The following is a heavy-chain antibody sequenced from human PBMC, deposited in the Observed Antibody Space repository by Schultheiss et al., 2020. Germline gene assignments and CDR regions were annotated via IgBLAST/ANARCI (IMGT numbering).Heavy chain of an antibody. CDR2: IYYSGST. J-gene: IGHJ4*02. D-gene: IGHD3-3*01. Sequence: SETLSLTCTVSDGSISSGSYYWSWIRQHPGKGLEWIGYIYYSGSTYYNPSLKSRVTISVDTSKNQFSLKLSSVTAADTAVYYCARDSPYDVDYWGQGTLVTVSS. CDR3: ARDSPYDVDY. V-gene: IGHV4-31*03. CDR1: DGSISSGSYY.